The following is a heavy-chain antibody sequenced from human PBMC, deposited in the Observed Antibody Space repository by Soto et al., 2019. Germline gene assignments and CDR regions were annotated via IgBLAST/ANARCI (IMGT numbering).Heavy chain of an antibody. Sequence: GESLKISCKGSGYSFTSYWISWVRQMPGKGLEWMGRIDPSDSYTNYSPSFQGHVTISADKSISTAYLQWSSLKASDTAMYYCARHSSPLYCSGGSCYSLSHYYFDYWGQGTLVTVSS. CDR1: GYSFTSYW. V-gene: IGHV5-10-1*01. CDR3: ARHSSPLYCSGGSCYSLSHYYFDY. J-gene: IGHJ4*02. CDR2: IDPSDSYT. D-gene: IGHD2-15*01.